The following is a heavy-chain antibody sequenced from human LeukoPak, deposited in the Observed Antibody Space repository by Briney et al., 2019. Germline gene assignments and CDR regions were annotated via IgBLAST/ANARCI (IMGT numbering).Heavy chain of an antibody. CDR3: AAFRQWLVILDY. CDR2: INHSGST. D-gene: IGHD6-19*01. J-gene: IGHJ4*02. Sequence: PSETLSLTCAVYRGSFSGYYWSWIRQPPGKGLEWIGEINHSGSTNYNPSLKSRVTISVDTSKNQFSLNLSSVTAADTAVYYCAAFRQWLVILDYWGQGTLVTVSS. CDR1: RGSFSGYY. V-gene: IGHV4-34*01.